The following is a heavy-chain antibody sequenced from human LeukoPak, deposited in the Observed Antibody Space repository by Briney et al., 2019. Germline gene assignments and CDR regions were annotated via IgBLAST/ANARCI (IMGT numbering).Heavy chain of an antibody. CDR2: IYYSGST. D-gene: IGHD2-2*02. CDR3: ARVRAGVSGPAAIRLFDY. Sequence: SETLSLTCTVSGGSTSSSSYYWGWIRQPPGKGLEWIGSIYYSGSTYYNPSLKSRVTISVDTSKNQFSLKLSSVTAADTAVYYCARVRAGVSGPAAIRLFDYWGQGTLVTVSS. V-gene: IGHV4-39*01. CDR1: GGSTSSSSYY. J-gene: IGHJ4*02.